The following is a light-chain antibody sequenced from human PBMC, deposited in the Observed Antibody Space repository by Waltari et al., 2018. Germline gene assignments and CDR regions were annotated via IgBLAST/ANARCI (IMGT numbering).Light chain of an antibody. CDR3: QHYVSLPVT. CDR2: DAS. J-gene: IGKJ1*01. V-gene: IGKV3-20*01. CDR1: QSVSRT. Sequence: SCRASQSVSRTLAWYQQKPGQAPRLLIYDASSRATGIPDRFSGSGSGTDFSLTITRLEPEDFAVYYCQHYVSLPVTFGQGTKVEIK.